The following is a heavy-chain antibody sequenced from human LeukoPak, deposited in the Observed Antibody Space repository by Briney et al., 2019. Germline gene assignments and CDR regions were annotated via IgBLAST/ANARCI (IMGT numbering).Heavy chain of an antibody. Sequence: GGSLRFSCAASGFTFSSYGMHWVRQAPGKGLEWVAFILYDGSNKYYADSVKGRFTISRDKSKNTLYLQMNSLRTEDTAVYYCAKDAIAAAVHNWFDPWGQGTLVTVSS. J-gene: IGHJ5*02. CDR3: AKDAIAAAVHNWFDP. CDR1: GFTFSSYG. CDR2: ILYDGSNK. V-gene: IGHV3-30*02. D-gene: IGHD6-13*01.